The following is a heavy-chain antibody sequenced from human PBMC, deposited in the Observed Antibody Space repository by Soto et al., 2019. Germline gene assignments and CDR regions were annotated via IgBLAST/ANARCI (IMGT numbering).Heavy chain of an antibody. J-gene: IGHJ4*02. CDR1: GFTFSSYA. Sequence: PGGSLRLSCAASGFTFSSYAMSWVRQAPGKGLEWVSVIGHETHYADFVKGRFTISRDNSKNTLYLQMNSLRAEDTAVYYCAKKPGYYYDITGYHFVYGGQGTLVPVPS. CDR2: IGHET. D-gene: IGHD3-22*01. CDR3: AKKPGYYYDITGYHFVY. V-gene: IGHV3-23*01.